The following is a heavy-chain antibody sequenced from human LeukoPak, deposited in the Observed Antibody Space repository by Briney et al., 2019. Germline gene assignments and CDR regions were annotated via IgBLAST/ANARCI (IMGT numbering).Heavy chain of an antibody. CDR2: ISAYNGNT. CDR3: ARPLRYCSSTSCYVGGPDAFDI. Sequence: ASVKVSCKASGYTFTSYGISWVRQAPGQGLEWMGWISAYNGNTNYAQKLQGRVTMTTDTSTSTAYMELRSLRSDDTAVYYCARPLRYCSSTSCYVGGPDAFDICGQGTMVTVSS. J-gene: IGHJ3*02. D-gene: IGHD2-2*01. V-gene: IGHV1-18*01. CDR1: GYTFTSYG.